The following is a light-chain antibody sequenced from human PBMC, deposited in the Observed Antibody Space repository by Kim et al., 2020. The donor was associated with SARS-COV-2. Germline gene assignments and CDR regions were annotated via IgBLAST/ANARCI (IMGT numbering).Light chain of an antibody. CDR3: CSYAGSSTLV. Sequence: QSVLTQPASVSGSPGQSITISCTGASSDVGSFDLVSWYQEHPGKAPKLIISEVTKRPSGISNRFSGSKSGNTASLTISGLQAEDEADYYCCSYAGSSTLVFGGGTQLTVL. CDR2: EVT. J-gene: IGLJ2*01. V-gene: IGLV2-23*02. CDR1: SSDVGSFDL.